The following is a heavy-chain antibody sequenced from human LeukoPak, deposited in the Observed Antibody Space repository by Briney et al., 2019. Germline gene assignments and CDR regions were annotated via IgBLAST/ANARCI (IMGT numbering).Heavy chain of an antibody. CDR2: IYYSGST. D-gene: IGHD2-15*01. Sequence: SETLSLTCTVSGGSISSYYWSWIRQPPGKGLEWIGYIYYSGSTDYNPSLKSRVTISVDTSKNQFSLKLSSVTAADTAVYYCARDSSSGGKADWFDPWGQGTLVTVSS. CDR1: GGSISSYY. V-gene: IGHV4-59*12. CDR3: ARDSSSGGKADWFDP. J-gene: IGHJ5*02.